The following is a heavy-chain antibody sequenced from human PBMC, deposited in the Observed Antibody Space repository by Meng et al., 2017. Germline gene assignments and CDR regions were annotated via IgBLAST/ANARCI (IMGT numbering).Heavy chain of an antibody. Sequence: QVPLVQSAPEVKKPRASVKVSCKASGYSFISYGISWVRQAPGQGLEWMGWISAYTDSANYAQNLQGRVTMTTDTSTNTIYMEVRSLRSDDTAVYYCARDFMCSGGSCLDVFDIWGQGTMVTVSS. CDR1: GYSFISYG. CDR2: ISAYTDSA. CDR3: ARDFMCSGGSCLDVFDI. D-gene: IGHD2-15*01. V-gene: IGHV1-18*01. J-gene: IGHJ3*02.